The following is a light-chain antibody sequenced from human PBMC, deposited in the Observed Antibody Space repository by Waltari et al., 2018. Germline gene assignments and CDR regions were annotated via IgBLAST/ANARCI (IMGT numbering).Light chain of an antibody. J-gene: IGLJ3*02. CDR3: CSYAGTYTWV. CDR2: DVT. Sequence: QSALTQPRSVSGSPGQSVTISCTGTSSDIGGYDYVSWYQHHPGKAPTRLIYDVTKRPSGVPDRFSASKSGNTASLTISGLQAEDEADYFCCSYAGTYTWVFGGGTTLTVL. V-gene: IGLV2-11*01. CDR1: SSDIGGYDY.